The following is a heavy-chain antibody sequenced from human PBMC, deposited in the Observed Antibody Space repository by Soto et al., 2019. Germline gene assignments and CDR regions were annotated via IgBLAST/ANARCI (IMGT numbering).Heavy chain of an antibody. D-gene: IGHD3-22*01. CDR2: ISFDGSNE. CDR3: AREGYYDSRGYPYGIDV. J-gene: IGHJ6*02. Sequence: GGSLRLSCTASGFNFSDYVVHWVRQAPGRGLEWMAFISFDGSNEYYADFVKGRFTISRDNSKNMIYLQLNSLRADDAAVYFCAREGYYDSRGYPYGIDVWGQGTTVTVSS. V-gene: IGHV3-30-3*01. CDR1: GFNFSDYV.